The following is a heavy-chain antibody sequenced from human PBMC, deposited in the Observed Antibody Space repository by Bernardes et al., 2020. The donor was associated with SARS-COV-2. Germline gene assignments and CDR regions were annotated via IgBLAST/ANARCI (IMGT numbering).Heavy chain of an antibody. V-gene: IGHV3-21*01. CDR1: GFTFSSYS. CDR3: ARDGDGAFITMIVVVKYGMDV. D-gene: IGHD3-22*01. J-gene: IGHJ6*02. Sequence: GGSLRLSCAASGFTFSSYSMNWVRQAPGKGLEWVSSISSSSSYIYYADSVKGRFTISRDNAKNSLYLQMNSLRAEDTAVYYCARDGDGAFITMIVVVKYGMDVWGQGTTVTVSS. CDR2: ISSSSSYI.